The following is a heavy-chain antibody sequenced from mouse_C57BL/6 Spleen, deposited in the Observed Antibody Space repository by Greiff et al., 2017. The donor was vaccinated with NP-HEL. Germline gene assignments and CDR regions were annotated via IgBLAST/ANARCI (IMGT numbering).Heavy chain of an antibody. CDR1: GYTFTSYG. CDR3: ARGDGYPYWYFDV. V-gene: IGHV1-81*01. CDR2: IYPRSGNT. Sequence: VQVVESGAELARPGASVKLSCKASGYTFTSYGISWVKQRTGQGLEWIGEIYPRSGNTYYNEKFKGKATLTADKSSSTAYMELRSLTSEDSAVYFCARGDGYPYWYFDVWGTGTTVTVSS. J-gene: IGHJ1*03. D-gene: IGHD2-3*01.